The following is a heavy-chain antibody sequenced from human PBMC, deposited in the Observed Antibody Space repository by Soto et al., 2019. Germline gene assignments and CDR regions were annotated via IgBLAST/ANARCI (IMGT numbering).Heavy chain of an antibody. CDR1: GGSISSSSYY. Sequence: ASETLSLTCTVSGGSISSSSYYWGWIRQPPGKGLEWIGSIYYSGSTYYNPSLKSRVTISVDTSKNQFSLKLSSVTAADTAVYYCATTGPGGLAGDYYGMDVWGQGTTVTVSS. D-gene: IGHD6-13*01. CDR2: IYYSGST. V-gene: IGHV4-39*01. CDR3: ATTGPGGLAGDYYGMDV. J-gene: IGHJ6*02.